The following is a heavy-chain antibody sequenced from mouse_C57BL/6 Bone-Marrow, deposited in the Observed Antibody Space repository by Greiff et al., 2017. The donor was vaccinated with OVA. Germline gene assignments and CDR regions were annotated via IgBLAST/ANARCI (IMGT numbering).Heavy chain of an antibody. CDR3: TRGYSNCYAMDY. Sequence: VQLQQSGAELVRPGASVTLSCKASGYTFTDYEMHWVKQTPVHGLEWIGAIDPETGGTAYNQKFNGKAILTADKSSSTAYLELRSLTAEDYAVYYCTRGYSNCYAMDYWGQGTSVTVSS. CDR2: IDPETGGT. D-gene: IGHD2-5*01. CDR1: GYTFTDYE. J-gene: IGHJ4*01. V-gene: IGHV1-15*01.